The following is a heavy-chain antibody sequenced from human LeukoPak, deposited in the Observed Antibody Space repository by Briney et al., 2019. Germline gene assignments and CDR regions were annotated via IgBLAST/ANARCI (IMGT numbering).Heavy chain of an antibody. CDR1: GGTFSSYA. Sequence: SVKVSCKASGGTFSSYAISWVRQAPGQGLEWMGGIIPIFGTANYAQKFQGRVTITADESTSTAYMELSSLRSEDTAVYYCARDVAITIFGVVIISGMDVWGQGTTVTVSS. J-gene: IGHJ6*02. CDR2: IIPIFGTA. V-gene: IGHV1-69*13. D-gene: IGHD3-3*01. CDR3: ARDVAITIFGVVIISGMDV.